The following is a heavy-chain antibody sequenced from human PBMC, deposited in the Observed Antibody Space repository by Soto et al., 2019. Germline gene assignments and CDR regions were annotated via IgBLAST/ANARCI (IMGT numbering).Heavy chain of an antibody. V-gene: IGHV3-30*18. D-gene: IGHD6-19*01. CDR3: AKGGRQWLVTSDFNY. J-gene: IGHJ4*02. CDR1: GSTFSSYG. Sequence: GGSLRLSCAASGSTFSSYGMHWVRQAPGKGLEWVAVVSHDGRNTHYADSVKGRFTISRDSSKNTVSLEMTSLRAEDTAVYYCAKGGRQWLVTSDFNYWGQGALVTV. CDR2: VSHDGRNT.